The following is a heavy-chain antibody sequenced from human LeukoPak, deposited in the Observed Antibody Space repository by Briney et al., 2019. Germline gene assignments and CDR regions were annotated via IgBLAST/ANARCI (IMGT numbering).Heavy chain of an antibody. J-gene: IGHJ4*02. CDR1: GFTSSSYA. Sequence: PGGSLRPSCAASGFTSSSYAMHWVRQAPGKGVEWVGVISYDGSNKYYADSVKGRFTMSRDNSEDTLYLQMNSLRAEDTAVYYCAGGGYSTISAFDYWGQGTLVTVSS. V-gene: IGHV3-30*01. CDR2: ISYDGSNK. D-gene: IGHD3-22*01. CDR3: AGGGYSTISAFDY.